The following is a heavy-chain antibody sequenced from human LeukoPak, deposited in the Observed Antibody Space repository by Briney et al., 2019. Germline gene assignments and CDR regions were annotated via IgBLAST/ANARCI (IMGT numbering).Heavy chain of an antibody. J-gene: IGHJ4*02. CDR3: ARDKVSTKGYSSGWSFDY. D-gene: IGHD6-19*01. CDR2: TSNDGMNK. CDR1: GFTFSRYA. V-gene: IGHV3-30*04. Sequence: GGSLRLSCAASGFTFSRYAMHGVRQAPGKGLEWVAVTSNDGMNKYYSDSVKGRLTMSRDNSKNTLYLQMDSLRAEDTAVYYCARDKVSTKGYSSGWSFDYWGQGTLVTVSS.